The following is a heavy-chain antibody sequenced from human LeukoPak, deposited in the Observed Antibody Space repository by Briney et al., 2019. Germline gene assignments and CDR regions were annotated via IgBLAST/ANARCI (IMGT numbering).Heavy chain of an antibody. CDR2: INHSEST. J-gene: IGHJ3*02. V-gene: IGHV4-34*01. CDR1: GGSFSGYY. CDR3: ARELEEVAWDAFDI. D-gene: IGHD5-24*01. Sequence: SETLSLTCAVYGGSFSGYYWSWIRQPPGKGLEWIGEINHSESTNYNPSLKSRVTISVDTSKNQFSLKLSSVTAADTAVYYCARELEEVAWDAFDIWGQGTMVTVSS.